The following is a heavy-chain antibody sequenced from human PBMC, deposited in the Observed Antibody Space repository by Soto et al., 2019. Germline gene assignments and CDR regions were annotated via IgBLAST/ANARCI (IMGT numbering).Heavy chain of an antibody. J-gene: IGHJ6*02. CDR2: IRGFSPYT. CDR1: GFTFRTYT. D-gene: IGHD2-15*01. V-gene: IGHV3-21*01. Sequence: GGSLRLSCISSGFTFRTYTMNWVRQAPGKGLEWVSGIRGFSPYTFYAESVKGRFTISRDNAKNSLYLQMNSLRAEDTAVYYCARDRGYDAHDYYYNAMDVWGQGATVTVSS. CDR3: ARDRGYDAHDYYYNAMDV.